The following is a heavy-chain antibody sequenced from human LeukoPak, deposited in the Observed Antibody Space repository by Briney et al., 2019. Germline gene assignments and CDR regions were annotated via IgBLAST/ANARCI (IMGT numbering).Heavy chain of an antibody. D-gene: IGHD2-8*01. J-gene: IGHJ4*02. V-gene: IGHV3-7*01. Sequence: GGSLRLSCAGSGFTFSSYSMDWVRQAPGKGLEWVANIKQDGSEKYYVDSVKGRFTISRDNAKNSLYLQMNSLRAEDTAVYYCARRAPYQVWNYWGQGTLVTVSS. CDR3: ARRAPYQVWNY. CDR1: GFTFSSYS. CDR2: IKQDGSEK.